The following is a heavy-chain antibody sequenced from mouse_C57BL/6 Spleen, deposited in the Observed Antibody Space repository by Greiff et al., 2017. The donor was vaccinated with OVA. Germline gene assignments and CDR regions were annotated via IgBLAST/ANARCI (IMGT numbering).Heavy chain of an antibody. V-gene: IGHV1-69*01. CDR1: GYTFTSYW. Sequence: QVQLQQPGAELVMPGASVKLSCKASGYTFTSYWMHWVKQRPGQGLEWIGEIDPSDSYTNYNQKFKGKSTLTVDKSSSTAYMQLSSLTSEDSAVYYCARRDYSKENYFDYWGQGTTLTVSS. CDR3: ARRDYSKENYFDY. CDR2: IDPSDSYT. J-gene: IGHJ2*01. D-gene: IGHD2-5*01.